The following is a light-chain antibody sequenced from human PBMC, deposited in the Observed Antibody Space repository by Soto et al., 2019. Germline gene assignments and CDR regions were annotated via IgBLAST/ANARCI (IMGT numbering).Light chain of an antibody. V-gene: IGKV3-15*01. CDR1: QSINSN. CDR3: QQYNNWPRAT. Sequence: IVMTQSPATLSLSLGERATLSCRASQSINSNLAWYQQKPGQVPRLFIFRASSRATGVPARFSGGGSGTEFNLTISSLQSEDFAVYYCQQYNNWPRATFGGGTKVDIK. J-gene: IGKJ4*01. CDR2: RAS.